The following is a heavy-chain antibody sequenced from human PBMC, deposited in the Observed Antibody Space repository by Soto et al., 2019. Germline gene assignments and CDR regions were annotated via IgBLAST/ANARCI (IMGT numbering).Heavy chain of an antibody. CDR3: TSRGIAAAGTSADY. CDR1: GFTFSGSA. J-gene: IGHJ4*02. D-gene: IGHD6-13*01. V-gene: IGHV3-73*01. Sequence: EVQLVESGGGLVQPGGSLKLSCAASGFTFSGSAMHWVRQASGKGLEWVGRIRSKANSYATAYAASVKGRFTISRDDLKNTAYLQMNSLKTEDTAVYYCTSRGIAAAGTSADYWGQGTLVTVSS. CDR2: IRSKANSYAT.